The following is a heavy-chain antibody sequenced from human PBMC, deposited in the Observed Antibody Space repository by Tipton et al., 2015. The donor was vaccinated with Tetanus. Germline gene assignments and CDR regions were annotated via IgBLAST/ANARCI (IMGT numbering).Heavy chain of an antibody. D-gene: IGHD6-13*01. CDR2: ISGSGGGT. Sequence: GSLRLSCAASGFTFNNYAMSWVRQAPGKGLEWVSIISGSGGGTYYADSVKGRFTISRDNSKNTLYLQMDSLGAEDTARYYCAKDSMTSSWYRVHYFDDWGQGTLVSVSS. J-gene: IGHJ4*02. CDR3: AKDSMTSSWYRVHYFDD. V-gene: IGHV3-23*01. CDR1: GFTFNNYA.